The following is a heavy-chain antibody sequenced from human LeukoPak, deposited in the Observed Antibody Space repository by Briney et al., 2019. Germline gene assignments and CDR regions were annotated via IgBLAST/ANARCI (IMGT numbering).Heavy chain of an antibody. V-gene: IGHV3-23*01. CDR3: AKGPYSDSSEWFQY. D-gene: IGHD6-13*01. Sequence: GGSLILSCAASGFSFSSYAMGWVRQAPGKGLEWVSSISGTGGRTYYADSVKGRFTISRDNSRNTLSLQMNGLRVEDTAVYFCAKGPYSDSSEWFQYWGQGTLVTVSS. CDR1: GFSFSSYA. CDR2: ISGTGGRT. J-gene: IGHJ1*01.